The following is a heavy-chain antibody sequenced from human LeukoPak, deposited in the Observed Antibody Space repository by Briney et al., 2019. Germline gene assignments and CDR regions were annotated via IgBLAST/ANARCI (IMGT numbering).Heavy chain of an antibody. V-gene: IGHV4-34*01. Sequence: SETLSLTCAVYGGSFSGYYWSWIRQPPGKGLEWIGEINHSGSTNYNPSLKSRVTISVDTSKNQFSLKLSSVTAADTAVYYCARGLHSSSWYNPGNWFDPWGQGTLVTVSS. D-gene: IGHD6-13*01. CDR1: GGSFSGYY. J-gene: IGHJ5*02. CDR2: INHSGST. CDR3: ARGLHSSSWYNPGNWFDP.